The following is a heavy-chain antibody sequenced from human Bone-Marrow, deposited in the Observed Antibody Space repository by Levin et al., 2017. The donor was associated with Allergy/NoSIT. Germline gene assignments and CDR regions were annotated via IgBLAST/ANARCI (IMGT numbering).Heavy chain of an antibody. V-gene: IGHV1-2*02. CDR3: ARLSHYNDSC. Sequence: GESLKISCKASGYTFTGYYLHWVRQAPGQGPEWMGWINPNSGGPNYAQKFQGRVTMTRDTSISTAYMELSRLRSDDTAVYYCARLSHYNDSCWGPGTLVTVS. D-gene: IGHD3-22*01. CDR1: GYTFTGYY. J-gene: IGHJ4*02. CDR2: INPNSGGP.